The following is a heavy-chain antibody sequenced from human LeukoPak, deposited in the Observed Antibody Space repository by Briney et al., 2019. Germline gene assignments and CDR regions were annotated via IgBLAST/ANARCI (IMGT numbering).Heavy chain of an antibody. CDR1: GFTFSSYA. CDR2: ISGSGSST. CDR3: AKRGHSGSYYAAFDY. V-gene: IGHV3-23*01. J-gene: IGHJ4*02. D-gene: IGHD1-26*01. Sequence: QAGGSLRLSCAVSGFTFSSYAMSWVRQAPGKGLEWVSAISGSGSSTYYADSVKGRFTISRDNSENTLYLQLNSLRAEDTAVYYCAKRGHSGSYYAAFDYWGQGTLVTVSS.